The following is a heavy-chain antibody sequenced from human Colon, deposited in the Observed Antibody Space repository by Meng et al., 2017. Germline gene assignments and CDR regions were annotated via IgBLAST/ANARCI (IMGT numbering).Heavy chain of an antibody. CDR1: GGTFSSYA. J-gene: IGHJ5*02. CDR2: IIPIFGTA. V-gene: IGHV1-69*06. D-gene: IGHD6-6*01. CDR3: ARGEADGFGGIAAHYNWFDA. Sequence: SVKVSCKASGGTFSSYAISWVRQAPGQGLEWMGGIIPIFGTANYAQKFQGRVTITADKSTSTAYMEMSSLRSEDTAVYYCARGEADGFGGIAAHYNWFDAWGQGTMVTVSS.